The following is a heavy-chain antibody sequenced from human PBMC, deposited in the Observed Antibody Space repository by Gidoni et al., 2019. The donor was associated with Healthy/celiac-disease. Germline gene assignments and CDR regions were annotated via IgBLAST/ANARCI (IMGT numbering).Heavy chain of an antibody. CDR1: GGTFSSYA. V-gene: IGHV1-69*04. D-gene: IGHD4-17*01. Sequence: QVQLVQSGAEVKKPGSSVKVSCKASGGTFSSYAISWVRQAPGQGLEWMGRIIPILGIANYAQKFQGRVTITADKSTSTAYMELSSLRSEDTAVYYCARSTVTTSYFDYWGQGTLVTVSS. CDR3: ARSTVTTSYFDY. J-gene: IGHJ4*02. CDR2: IIPILGIA.